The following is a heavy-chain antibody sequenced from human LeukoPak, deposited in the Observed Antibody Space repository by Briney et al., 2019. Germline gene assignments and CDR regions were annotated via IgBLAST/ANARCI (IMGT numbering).Heavy chain of an antibody. CDR3: GRPIDPSSSWANFDY. V-gene: IGHV3-48*01. J-gene: IGHJ4*01. CDR2: ISSRSSTI. CDR1: GFTFSSYS. D-gene: IGHD6-13*01. Sequence: GGSLRLSCAASGFTFSSYSMNWVRQAPGKGLEWVSYISSRSSTIYYADFVKGRFTISRDNSKNTLYLQMNSLRVDDTAVYYCGRPIDPSSSWANFDYWGHGTLVTVSS.